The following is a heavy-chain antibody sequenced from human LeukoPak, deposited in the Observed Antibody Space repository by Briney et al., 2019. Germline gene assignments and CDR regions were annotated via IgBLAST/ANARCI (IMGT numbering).Heavy chain of an antibody. CDR2: INHSGTT. Sequence: SETLSLTCAVYGGSFSGYYWSWIRQPPGKGLEWIGEINHSGTTNYNPSLKSRATISVDASKNQFSLKLRSVTAADTAVYYCARVITYHYGMDAWGQGTTVVISS. V-gene: IGHV4-34*01. CDR3: ARVITYHYGMDA. J-gene: IGHJ6*02. CDR1: GGSFSGYY. D-gene: IGHD1-14*01.